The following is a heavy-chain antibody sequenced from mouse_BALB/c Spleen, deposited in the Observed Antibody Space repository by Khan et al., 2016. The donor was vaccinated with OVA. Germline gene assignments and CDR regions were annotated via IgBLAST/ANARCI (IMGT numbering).Heavy chain of an antibody. Sequence: EVQLQESGPGLVKPSQSLSLTCTVTGYSITSDYAWNWIRQFPGNKLEWMGYINYSGSTSYHPSLKSRISITRDTSKNQFFLQLNSVTTEDTATHYCARGVRLTYWGQGTLVTVSA. J-gene: IGHJ3*01. V-gene: IGHV3-2*02. CDR3: ARGVRLTY. CDR2: INYSGST. CDR1: GYSITSDYA. D-gene: IGHD2-14*01.